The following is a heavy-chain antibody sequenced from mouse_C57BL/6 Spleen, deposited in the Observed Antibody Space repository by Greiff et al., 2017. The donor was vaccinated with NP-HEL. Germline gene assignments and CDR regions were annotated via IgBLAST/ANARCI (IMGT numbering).Heavy chain of an antibody. CDR2: INPNNGGT. J-gene: IGHJ4*01. V-gene: IGHV1-26*01. CDR1: GYTFTDYY. D-gene: IGHD1-1*01. Sequence: EVQLQQSGPELVKPGASVKISCKASGYTFTDYYMNWVKQSHGKSLEWIGDINPNNGGTSYNQKFKGKATLTVDKSSSTAYMELRSLTSEDSAVYYCAIYYYGSSGNYAMDYWGQGTSVTVSS. CDR3: AIYYYGSSGNYAMDY.